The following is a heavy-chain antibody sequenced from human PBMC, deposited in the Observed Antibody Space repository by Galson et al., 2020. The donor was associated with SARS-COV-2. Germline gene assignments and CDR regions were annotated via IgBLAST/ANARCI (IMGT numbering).Heavy chain of an antibody. CDR1: CGSIKSYY. J-gene: IGHJ5*02. D-gene: IGHD3-3*01. CDR3: ARQVRRNTIFGVDRQVWFDP. Sequence: SDTLSLTCTVSCGSIKSYYRIWIRPPPGKGRDGIGYIYHSRSTNHNHPLNSRSTIPVDTSKNQFSLKVTSVTAADTAVYDCARQVRRNTIFGVDRQVWFDPWGQGTLVTVSS. CDR2: IYHSRST. V-gene: IGHV4-59*08.